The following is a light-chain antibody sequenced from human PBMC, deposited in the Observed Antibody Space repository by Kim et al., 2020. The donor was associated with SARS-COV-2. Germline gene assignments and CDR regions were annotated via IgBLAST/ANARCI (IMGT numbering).Light chain of an antibody. CDR1: SSNIGSNS. CDR2: RNN. J-gene: IGLJ6*01. V-gene: IGLV1-47*01. CDR3: AAWDDSLGGYV. Sequence: QSVLTQPPSASGTPGQRVTISCSGGSSNIGSNSVYWYQHLPGTAPKLLIYRNNQRPSGVPDRFSGSKSATSASLAISGLRSEDEADYYCAAWDDSLGGYVFGSGTKVTVL.